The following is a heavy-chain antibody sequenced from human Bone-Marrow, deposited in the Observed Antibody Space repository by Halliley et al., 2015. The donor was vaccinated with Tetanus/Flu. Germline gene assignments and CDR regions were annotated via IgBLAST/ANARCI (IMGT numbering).Heavy chain of an antibody. CDR2: IDWDDDK. V-gene: IGHV2-70*04. CDR3: ARTPRHPSGWPLFFDF. Sequence: LVKPTQTLTLTCTFSGFSLITTGMRVSWIRQSPGKALEWLARIDWDDDKLYTTSLRTRLTISGDTSKNQVVLTMTNMDPVDTGTYYCARTPRHPSGWPLFFDFWGQGILVTVSS. D-gene: IGHD6-19*01. CDR1: GFSLITTGMR. J-gene: IGHJ4*02.